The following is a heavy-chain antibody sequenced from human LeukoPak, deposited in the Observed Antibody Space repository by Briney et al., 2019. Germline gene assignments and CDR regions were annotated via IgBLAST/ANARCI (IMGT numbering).Heavy chain of an antibody. D-gene: IGHD6-13*01. Sequence: SETLSLTCTVSGGSISSYYWSWIRQPPGKGLEWIGYIYYSGSTNYNPSLKSRVTISEDTFKNQFSLKLSSVTAADTAVYYCAREDSSSWEHAFDIWGQGTMVTVSS. CDR3: AREDSSSWEHAFDI. V-gene: IGHV4-59*08. CDR2: IYYSGST. CDR1: GGSISSYY. J-gene: IGHJ3*02.